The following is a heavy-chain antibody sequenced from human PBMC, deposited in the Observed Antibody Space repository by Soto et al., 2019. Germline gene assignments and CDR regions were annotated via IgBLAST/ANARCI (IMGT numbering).Heavy chain of an antibody. D-gene: IGHD6-19*01. V-gene: IGHV1-69*12. CDR2: IVPIFGTT. J-gene: IGHJ6*02. CDR3: ARVEAVAGLYNYHGLDV. CDR1: GGTFSNYA. Sequence: QVQLVQSGAEVKKPGSSVKVSCKVSGGTFSNYAIDWVRLAPGHGLEWMGGIVPIFGTTYHTQKFQGRARIIADDSTTTAYLEMSSLRSEDTAIYYCARVEAVAGLYNYHGLDVWGQGTAVTVSS.